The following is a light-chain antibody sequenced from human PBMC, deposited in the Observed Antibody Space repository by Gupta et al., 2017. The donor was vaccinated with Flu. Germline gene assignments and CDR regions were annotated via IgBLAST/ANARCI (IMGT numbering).Light chain of an antibody. CDR2: DDS. CDR1: NIGRKS. V-gene: IGLV3-21*02. CDR3: QGWDSSSDHLV. J-gene: IGLJ3*02. Sequence: SYVLTRPPAASVARGQTARITCGGNNIGRKSVHWSQQKPGQAPVLVVYDDSGRPSGIPEGFSGSNSGNTATLTNSRVEAGDEADYYCQGWDSSSDHLVFGGGTKLTVL.